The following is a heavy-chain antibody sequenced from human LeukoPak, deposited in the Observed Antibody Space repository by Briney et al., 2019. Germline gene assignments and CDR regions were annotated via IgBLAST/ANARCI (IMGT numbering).Heavy chain of an antibody. Sequence: ASVKVSCKASGYTFFYYGVTWVRQVPGQGFEWMGWISVDNGKTNYAQKLQGRVTLTTDISTSTAYMELRSLRSDDTAVYYCARVDCSGDSCYSAGYWGQGTLVTVSS. CDR2: ISVDNGKT. V-gene: IGHV1-18*01. J-gene: IGHJ4*02. CDR1: GYTFFYYG. CDR3: ARVDCSGDSCYSAGY. D-gene: IGHD2-15*01.